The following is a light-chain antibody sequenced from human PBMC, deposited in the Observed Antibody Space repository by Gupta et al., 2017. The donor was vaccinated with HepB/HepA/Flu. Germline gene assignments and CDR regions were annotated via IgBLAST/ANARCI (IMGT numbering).Light chain of an antibody. CDR1: SNDIGSNKY. CDR2: DVS. Sequence: SAPTQSASVSGSPGQSITISCTGTSNDIGSNKYVSWYQQFPGRAPNLMIYDVSNRPSGVSYRFSGSKSGNTASLTISGLQAEDEADYYCSSYGTADIFGTGTRVIVL. J-gene: IGLJ1*01. CDR3: SSYGTADI. V-gene: IGLV2-14*03.